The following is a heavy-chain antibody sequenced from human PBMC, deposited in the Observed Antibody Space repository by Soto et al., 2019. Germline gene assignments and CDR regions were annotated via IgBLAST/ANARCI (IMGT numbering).Heavy chain of an antibody. J-gene: IGHJ6*03. V-gene: IGHV3-64*01. CDR1: GFTLSGYA. CDR2: ISSNGVGT. CDR3: ARRARPDFYYMDV. Sequence: EVQLAESGGGLAQPGGSLRLSCAASGFTLSGYAMDWVRQAPGKGLEYVAGISSNGVGTYYANSVQGRFTISKDNSKNTVYLQMGSLRPEDMAVYYCARRARPDFYYMDVWGKGTTVTVS. D-gene: IGHD6-6*01.